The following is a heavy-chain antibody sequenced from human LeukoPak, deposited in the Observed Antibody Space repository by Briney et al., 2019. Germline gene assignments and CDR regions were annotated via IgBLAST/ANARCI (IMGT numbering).Heavy chain of an antibody. CDR3: ARENTENPVGLDSATTTYYLDH. J-gene: IGHJ4*02. Sequence: SQTLSLTCTVSGDSISSGSYYWSWIRQPAGKGLEWIGRINTSGSTYYNPSLKSRVTISVDTSKNQFPLKLSSVTAADTAMYYCARENTENPVGLDSATTTYYLDHWGQGTLVTVSS. D-gene: IGHD1-14*01. CDR1: GDSISSGSYY. CDR2: INTSGST. V-gene: IGHV4-61*02.